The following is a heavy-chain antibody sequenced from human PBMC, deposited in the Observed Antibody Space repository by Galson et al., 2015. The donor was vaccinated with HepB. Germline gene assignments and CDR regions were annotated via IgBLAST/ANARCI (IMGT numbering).Heavy chain of an antibody. J-gene: IGHJ4*02. V-gene: IGHV3-49*03. CDR3: TGYNFDWSFGPLGVEAIDY. CDR2: IRSKAYGGTT. Sequence: SLRLSCAASGFTFGDYAMSWFRQAPGKGLEWVGFIRSKAYGGTTEYAASVKGRFTISRDDSKSIAYLQMNSLKTEDTAVYYCTGYNFDWSFGPLGVEAIDYWGQGTLVTVSS. CDR1: GFTFGDYA. D-gene: IGHD3-9*01.